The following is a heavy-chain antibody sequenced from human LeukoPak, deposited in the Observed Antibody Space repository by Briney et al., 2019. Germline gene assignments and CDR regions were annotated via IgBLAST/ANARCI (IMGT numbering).Heavy chain of an antibody. D-gene: IGHD1-26*01. Sequence: SETLSLTCTVSGGSISSSSYYWGWIRQPPGKGLEWIGSIYYSGSTYYNPSLKSRVTISVDTSKNQFSLKLSSVTAADTAVYYCARSSGSYFSFDYWGQGTLVTVSS. CDR2: IYYSGST. V-gene: IGHV4-39*07. CDR3: ARSSGSYFSFDY. J-gene: IGHJ4*02. CDR1: GGSISSSSYY.